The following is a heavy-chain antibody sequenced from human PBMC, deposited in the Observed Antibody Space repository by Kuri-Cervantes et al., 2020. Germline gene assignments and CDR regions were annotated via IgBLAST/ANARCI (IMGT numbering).Heavy chain of an antibody. D-gene: IGHD3-22*01. Sequence: GESLKISCAASGFTFSSYAMSWVRQAPGKGLEWVAVISYDGSNKYYADSVKGRFTISRDNSKNTLYLQMNSLRAEDTAVYYCAKAKGSYYDSSGYTVDYWGQGTLVTVSS. CDR1: GFTFSSYA. V-gene: IGHV3-30*18. CDR3: AKAKGSYYDSSGYTVDY. J-gene: IGHJ4*02. CDR2: ISYDGSNK.